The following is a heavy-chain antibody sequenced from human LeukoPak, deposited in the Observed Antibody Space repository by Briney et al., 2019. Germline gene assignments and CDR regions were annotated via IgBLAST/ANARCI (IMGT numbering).Heavy chain of an antibody. V-gene: IGHV1-18*01. CDR3: ASRDDCSSTSCYDDYYYGMDV. J-gene: IGHJ6*02. Sequence: AASVKVSCKASGYTFTSYGISWVRQAPGQGLEWMGWISAYNGNTNYAQKLQGRVTMTTDTSTSTAYMELRSLRSDDTAVYYCASRDDCSSTSCYDDYYYGMDVWGQGTTVTVSS. D-gene: IGHD2-2*01. CDR1: GYTFTSYG. CDR2: ISAYNGNT.